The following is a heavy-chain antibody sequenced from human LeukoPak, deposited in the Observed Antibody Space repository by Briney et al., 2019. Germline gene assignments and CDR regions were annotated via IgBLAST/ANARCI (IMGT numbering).Heavy chain of an antibody. J-gene: IGHJ5*02. CDR2: ISGSGGST. V-gene: IGHV3-23*01. D-gene: IGHD3-3*01. CDR3: AKSSRRWSGSDWFDP. Sequence: GGSLRLSCAASGFTFSSYAMSWVRQAPGKGLEWVSAISGSGGSTYYAGSVKGRFTISRDNSKNTLYLQMNSLRAEDTAVYYCAKSSRRWSGSDWFDPWGQGTLVTVSS. CDR1: GFTFSSYA.